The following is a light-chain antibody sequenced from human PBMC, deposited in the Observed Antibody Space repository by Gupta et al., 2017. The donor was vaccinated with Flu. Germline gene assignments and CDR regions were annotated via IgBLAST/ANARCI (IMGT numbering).Light chain of an antibody. CDR1: QSVSTY. CDR3: QKRGNWPPYT. CDR2: DAS. Sequence: EIELTQPPATLSLSPGERATLSCRASQSVSTYLAWYQKKPGQAPRLLIYDASNRATGIPARFSGSGSGTDFTLTISSLEPEDFAVYYCQKRGNWPPYTFGQGTRLEIK. V-gene: IGKV3-11*01. J-gene: IGKJ2*01.